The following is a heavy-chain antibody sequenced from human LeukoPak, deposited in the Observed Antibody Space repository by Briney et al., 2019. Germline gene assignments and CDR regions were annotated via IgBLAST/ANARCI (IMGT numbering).Heavy chain of an antibody. V-gene: IGHV3-48*03. CDR3: ARESVRGYSYGYFDY. Sequence: GGSLRLSCAASGFTFSSYEMNWVRQAPGKGLEWVSYISSSGSTIYYADSVKGRFTISRDNAKNSLYLQMNSLRAEDTAAYYCARESVRGYSYGYFDYWGQGTLVTVSS. CDR2: ISSSGSTI. CDR1: GFTFSSYE. D-gene: IGHD5-18*01. J-gene: IGHJ4*02.